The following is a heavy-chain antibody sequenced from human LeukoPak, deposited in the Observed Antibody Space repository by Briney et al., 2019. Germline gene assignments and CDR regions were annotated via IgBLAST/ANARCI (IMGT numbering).Heavy chain of an antibody. Sequence: PGGSLKLSCAASGFTVSSNYMSWVRQAPGKGLEWVSVIYSGGSTYYADSVKGRFTISRDNSKNTLYLQMNSLRAEDTAVYYCARDTAMAKDYWGQGTLVTVSS. CDR3: ARDTAMAKDY. CDR1: GFTVSSNY. CDR2: IYSGGST. J-gene: IGHJ4*02. V-gene: IGHV3-66*01. D-gene: IGHD5-18*01.